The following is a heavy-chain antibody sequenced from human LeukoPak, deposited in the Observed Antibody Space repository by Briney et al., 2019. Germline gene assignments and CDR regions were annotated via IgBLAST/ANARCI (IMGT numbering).Heavy chain of an antibody. CDR2: ISYDGSDK. D-gene: IGHD4-17*01. V-gene: IGHV3-30*18. J-gene: IGHJ4*02. CDR3: AKDEAPRLRRQEPDS. CDR1: GFTFSTYG. Sequence: GKSLRLSCAASGFTFSTYGMHWVRQAPGKGLEWVAVISYDGSDKYNADSVRGRFTISRDNSKNTLFLQVNSLRAEDTAVYYCAKDEAPRLRRQEPDSWGQGTLVTVSS.